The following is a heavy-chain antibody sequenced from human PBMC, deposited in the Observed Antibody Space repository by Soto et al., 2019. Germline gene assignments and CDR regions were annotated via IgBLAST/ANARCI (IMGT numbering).Heavy chain of an antibody. D-gene: IGHD3-10*01. CDR1: GGSISSRDYY. CDR3: ARSPENYYGSGSYFFDN. CDR2: IYYSGNT. Sequence: PSETLSLTCTISGGSISSRDYYWSWIRQHPGKGLEWIGYIYYSGNTNYNPSLKSRVTISLDTSKNQFSPKLSSVTAADTAVYYCARSPENYYGSGSYFFDNWGQGTLVTVSS. J-gene: IGHJ4*02. V-gene: IGHV4-31*02.